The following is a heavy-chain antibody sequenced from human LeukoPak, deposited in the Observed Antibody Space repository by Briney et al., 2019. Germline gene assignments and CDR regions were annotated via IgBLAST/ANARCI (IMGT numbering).Heavy chain of an antibody. CDR2: IYSGGTT. Sequence: PGGSLRLSCAASGFTVSDNYMSWVRQAPGKGLEWVSVIYSGGTTYSADSVKGRFTISRDNSKNTLYLQMNSLRAEDTAVYYCARQDSWAGWFVPWGQGTLVTVSS. D-gene: IGHD2-15*01. CDR3: ARQDSWAGWFVP. CDR1: GFTVSDNY. V-gene: IGHV3-53*01. J-gene: IGHJ5*02.